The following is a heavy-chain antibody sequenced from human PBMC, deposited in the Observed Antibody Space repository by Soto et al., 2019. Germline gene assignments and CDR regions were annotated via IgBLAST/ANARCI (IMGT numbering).Heavy chain of an antibody. V-gene: IGHV3-53*04. J-gene: IGHJ6*03. CDR1: GFTVSSNY. CDR3: ARAKGDPRVVYYYYYYMDV. CDR2: IYSGGST. Sequence: GGSLRLSCAASGFTVSSNYMSWVRQAPGKGLEWVSVIYSGGSTYYADSVKGRFTITRHNSKNTLYLQMNSLRAEDTAVYYCARAKGDPRVVYYYYYYMDVWGKGTTVTVSS. D-gene: IGHD2-21*02.